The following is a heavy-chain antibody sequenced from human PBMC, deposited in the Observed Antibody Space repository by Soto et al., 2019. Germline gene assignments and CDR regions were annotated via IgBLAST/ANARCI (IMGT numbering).Heavy chain of an antibody. CDR2: IIPVFGTA. Sequence: SVKVSCKASGGSLSNYGISWVRQAPGQGLEWMGGIIPVFGTANYAQKFQGRVTITADESTNIVYMDVTSLRSEDTAVYYCARGDATKIVVTTYYAMDVWGQRTTVTVSS. V-gene: IGHV1-69*13. CDR3: ARGDATKIVVTTYYAMDV. J-gene: IGHJ6*02. D-gene: IGHD4-17*01. CDR1: GGSLSNYG.